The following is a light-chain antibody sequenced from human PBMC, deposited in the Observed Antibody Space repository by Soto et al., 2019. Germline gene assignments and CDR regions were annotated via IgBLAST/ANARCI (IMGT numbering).Light chain of an antibody. V-gene: IGKV3-20*01. CDR1: QSVSSSY. CDR2: GAS. J-gene: IGKJ4*01. CDR3: QQYGSSPRT. Sequence: EIVLTQSPGTLSLSPGERATLSCRASQSVSSSYLAWYQQKPGQAPRLLIYGASSRATGIPDRFSGSGSGTDFTLTISRLEPEDFALYYCQQYGSSPRTFGGGTKGEIK.